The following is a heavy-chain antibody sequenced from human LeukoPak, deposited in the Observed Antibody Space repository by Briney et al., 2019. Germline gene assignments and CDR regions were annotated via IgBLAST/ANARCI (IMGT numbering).Heavy chain of an antibody. V-gene: IGHV4-34*01. CDR2: INHSGST. CDR1: GGSFSGYY. CDR3: ARQKGSPDY. Sequence: SETLSLTCAVYGGSFSGYYWSWIRQPPGKGLEWIGEINHSGSTNYNPSLKSRVTISVDTSKNQFSLKLSSVTAADTAVYYCARQKGSPDYWGQGTLVTVSS. J-gene: IGHJ4*02.